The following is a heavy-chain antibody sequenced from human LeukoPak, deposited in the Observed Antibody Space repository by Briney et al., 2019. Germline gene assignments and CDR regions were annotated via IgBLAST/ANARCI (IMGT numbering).Heavy chain of an antibody. Sequence: SQTLSLTCTVSGGSISSGSYYWSWIRQPAGKGLEWIGRIYTSGSTNYNPSLKSRVTISVDTSKNQFSLKLSSVTAADTAVYYCARDRGVIVGAPNAWFDPWGQGTLVTVSS. CDR2: IYTSGST. J-gene: IGHJ5*02. CDR3: ARDRGVIVGAPNAWFDP. V-gene: IGHV4-61*02. CDR1: GGSISSGSYY. D-gene: IGHD1-26*01.